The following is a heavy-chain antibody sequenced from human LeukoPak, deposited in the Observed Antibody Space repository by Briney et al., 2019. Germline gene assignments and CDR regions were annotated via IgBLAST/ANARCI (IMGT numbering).Heavy chain of an antibody. J-gene: IGHJ4*02. V-gene: IGHV3-21*01. CDR3: ARPLGGSSIPYFDY. D-gene: IGHD6-6*01. CDR2: ISSSSSYI. CDR1: GFTFSSYS. Sequence: GGSLRLSCAASGFTFSSYSMNWVRQAPGKGLGWVSSISSSSSYIYYADSVKGRFTISRDNAKNSLYLQMNSLRAEDTAVYYCARPLGGSSIPYFDYWGQGTLVTVSS.